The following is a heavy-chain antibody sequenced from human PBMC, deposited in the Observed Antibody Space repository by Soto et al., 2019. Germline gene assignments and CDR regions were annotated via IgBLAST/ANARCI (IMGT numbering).Heavy chain of an antibody. CDR1: GGFITIGNYD. V-gene: IGHV4-39*01. CDR2: ISYSGTA. Sequence: PSGTLSLTCAVSGGFITIGNYDWGWIRQSPGKGLEWIGSISYSGTAYYTPSLKSRVTISVDTSKNQFSLRLRSVTAADTAMYYCARHTRSGYYYHIDYWGQGTQVTVSS. D-gene: IGHD3-3*01. J-gene: IGHJ4*02. CDR3: ARHTRSGYYYHIDY.